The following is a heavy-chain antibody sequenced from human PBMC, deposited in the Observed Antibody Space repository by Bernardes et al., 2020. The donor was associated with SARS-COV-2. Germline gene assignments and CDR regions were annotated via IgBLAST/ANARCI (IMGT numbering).Heavy chain of an antibody. J-gene: IGHJ4*02. CDR2: INPRSGAT. V-gene: IGHV1-2*04. CDR3: AVVIFETFDY. D-gene: IGHD3-22*01. Sequence: ASVKVSCKASGYTFIDYYMHWVRQAPGQGLEWMGWINPRSGATKYAQKLQGWVTMTRDTSTSTAYMEVSGLRSDDTAVYYCAVVIFETFDYWGQGTLVTVSS. CDR1: GYTFIDYY.